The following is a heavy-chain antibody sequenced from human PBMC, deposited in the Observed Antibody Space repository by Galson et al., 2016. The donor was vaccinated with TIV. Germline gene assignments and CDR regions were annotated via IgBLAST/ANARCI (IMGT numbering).Heavy chain of an antibody. J-gene: IGHJ3*02. CDR2: IHPQNGGA. CDR3: TRGGGGAYTFDAFDI. CDR1: GYSFTVYR. Sequence: SVKVSCKASGYSFTVYRVHWVRQAPGQGLEWMGWIHPQNGGANYAQKFQGRVTLTRDPSISTVYMELRRLKSDDTAVYCCTRGGGGAYTFDAFDIWGQGTMVTVSS. D-gene: IGHD2/OR15-2a*01. V-gene: IGHV1-2*02.